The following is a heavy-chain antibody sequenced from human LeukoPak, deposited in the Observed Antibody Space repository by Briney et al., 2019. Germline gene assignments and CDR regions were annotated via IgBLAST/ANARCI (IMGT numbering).Heavy chain of an antibody. Sequence: SGGSLRLSCAASGFTFSSYAMSWVRQAPGKGLEWVSAVSVSVSNTYYADSVKGRFTISGDNSKNTLYLQMNSLRAEDTAVYYCAKEGGSQNYYYYYMDVWGKGTTVTVSS. CDR3: AKEGGSQNYYYYYMDV. J-gene: IGHJ6*03. V-gene: IGHV3-23*01. CDR1: GFTFSSYA. D-gene: IGHD1-26*01. CDR2: VSVSVSNT.